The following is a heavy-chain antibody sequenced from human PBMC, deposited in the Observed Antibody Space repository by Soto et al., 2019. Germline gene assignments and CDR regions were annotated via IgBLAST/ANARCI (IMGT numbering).Heavy chain of an antibody. J-gene: IGHJ4*02. Sequence: QVQLVESGGGVVQPGRSLRLSCAASGFTFSSYGMHWVRQAPGKGLEWVAVISYDGSNKYYADSVKGRFTISRDNSKNTLYLQMNSLRAEVTALYYCAKDISIMTTVTMGGYWGQGTLVTVSS. CDR1: GFTFSSYG. CDR2: ISYDGSNK. D-gene: IGHD4-17*01. CDR3: AKDISIMTTVTMGGY. V-gene: IGHV3-30*18.